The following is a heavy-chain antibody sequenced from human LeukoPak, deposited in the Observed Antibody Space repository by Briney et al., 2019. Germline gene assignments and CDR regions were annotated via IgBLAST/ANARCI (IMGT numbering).Heavy chain of an antibody. CDR2: IYYSGST. D-gene: IGHD6-19*01. Sequence: SETLSLTCTVSGDSITGFYWNWIRQPPGKGLEWIGYIYYSGSTNYNPSLKSRVTISVDTSKNQFSLKLSSVTAADTAVYYCARWVPYSSGWSFDYWGQGTLVTVSS. V-gene: IGHV4-59*01. J-gene: IGHJ4*02. CDR3: ARWVPYSSGWSFDY. CDR1: GDSITGFY.